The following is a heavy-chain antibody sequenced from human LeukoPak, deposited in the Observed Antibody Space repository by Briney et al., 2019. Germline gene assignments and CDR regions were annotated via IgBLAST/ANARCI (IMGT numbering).Heavy chain of an antibody. CDR3: ARDRLAVMDY. D-gene: IGHD3-9*01. CDR1: GFTFSTYW. CDR2: INSDGSST. Sequence: TGGSLRLSCAASGFTFSTYWMHWVRHAPGEGLVWVSRINSDGSSTTYADSVKGRFTISRDNAKNTLFLQMNSLRAEDMAVYYCARDRLAVMDYWGQGTLVTVSS. J-gene: IGHJ4*02. V-gene: IGHV3-74*01.